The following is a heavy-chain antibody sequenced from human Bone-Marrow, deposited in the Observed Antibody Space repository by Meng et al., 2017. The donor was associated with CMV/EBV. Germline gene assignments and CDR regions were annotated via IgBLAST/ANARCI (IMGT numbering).Heavy chain of an antibody. V-gene: IGHV3-21*01. Sequence: GESLKISCAASGFTFSSYSMNWVRQAPGKGLEWVSSISSSSSYIYYADSVKGRFTISRDNAKNSLYLQMNSLRAEDTAVYYCERDHTVGAIYFDPWGQGTLVTVSS. CDR2: ISSSSSYI. CDR3: ERDHTVGAIYFDP. CDR1: GFTFSSYS. J-gene: IGHJ5*02. D-gene: IGHD1-26*01.